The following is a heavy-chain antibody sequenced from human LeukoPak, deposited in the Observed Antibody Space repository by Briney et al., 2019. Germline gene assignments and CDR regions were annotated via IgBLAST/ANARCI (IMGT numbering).Heavy chain of an antibody. CDR2: IYYSGST. D-gene: IGHD3-3*01. V-gene: IGHV4-30-4*08. Sequence: SETLSLTCTVSGGSISSGDYYWSWIRQPPGKGLECIGYIYYSGSTYYNPSLKGRVTISVDTSKHHFSLQLSSVTGAHLSVTFRARGKGYDFWSGLNYFDYWGQGTLVTVSS. J-gene: IGHJ4*02. CDR1: GGSISSGDYY. CDR3: ARGKGYDFWSGLNYFDY.